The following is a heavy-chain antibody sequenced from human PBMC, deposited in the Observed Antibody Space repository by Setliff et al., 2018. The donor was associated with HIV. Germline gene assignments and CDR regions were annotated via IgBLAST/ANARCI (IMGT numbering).Heavy chain of an antibody. Sequence: GGSLRLSCAASGFTFNNYAMTWVRQAPGKGLEWVANIKQDGSETYYGDSVKGRFTISRDNVGNSVYLQMTALRVEDTAIYYCARDGGEYWGQGTLVTVSS. CDR2: IKQDGSET. D-gene: IGHD3-16*01. J-gene: IGHJ4*02. CDR1: GFTFNNYA. CDR3: ARDGGEY. V-gene: IGHV3-7*03.